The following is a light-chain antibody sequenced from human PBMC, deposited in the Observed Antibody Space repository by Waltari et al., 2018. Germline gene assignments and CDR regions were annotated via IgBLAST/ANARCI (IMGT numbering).Light chain of an antibody. CDR3: CSYASSSGYV. CDR1: SSDVGNYNV. CDR2: EGN. Sequence: QSALTQPASASGSPGQSITIPCTETSSDVGNYNVVSWYQHHPGKAPKLMIYEGNKRPAGVSDRFSGSKSGNRASLTISGLQAEDEADYYCCSYASSSGYVFGTGTEVTVL. J-gene: IGLJ1*01. V-gene: IGLV2-23*01.